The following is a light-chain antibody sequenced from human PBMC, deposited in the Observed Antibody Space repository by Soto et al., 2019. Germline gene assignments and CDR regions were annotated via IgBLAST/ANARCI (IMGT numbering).Light chain of an antibody. CDR3: SSYTRYSTLV. CDR1: SSDVGGYNY. CDR2: EVS. Sequence: QSALTQPASVSGSPGQSITISCTGTSSDVGGYNYVSWYQQHPGKAPKFMIYEVSNRPSGVSNRFSGSKSGNTASLTISGLQAEDEADYYCSSYTRYSTLVFGGGTKLTVL. J-gene: IGLJ2*01. V-gene: IGLV2-14*01.